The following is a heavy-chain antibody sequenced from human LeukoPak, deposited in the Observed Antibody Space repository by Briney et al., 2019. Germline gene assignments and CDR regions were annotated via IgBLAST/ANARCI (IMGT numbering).Heavy chain of an antibody. V-gene: IGHV1-2*02. CDR1: GYTFTGYY. CDR3: ARSGGYSGYDLMFDY. D-gene: IGHD5-12*01. CDR2: INPNSGGT. J-gene: IGHJ4*02. Sequence: ASVTVSCKASGYTFTGYYMHWVRQAPGQGLEWMGWINPNSGGTNYAQKFQGRVTMTRDTSISTAYMELSRLRSDDTAVYYCARSGGYSGYDLMFDYWGQGTLVTVSS.